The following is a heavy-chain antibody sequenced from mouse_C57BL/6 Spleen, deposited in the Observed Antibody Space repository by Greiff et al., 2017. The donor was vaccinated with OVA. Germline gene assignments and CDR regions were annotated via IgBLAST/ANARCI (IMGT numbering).Heavy chain of an antibody. J-gene: IGHJ1*03. V-gene: IGHV1-81*01. Sequence: QVQLKESGAELARPGASVKLSCKASGYTFTSYGISWVKQRTGQGLEWIGEIYPRSGNTYYNEKFKGKATLTADKSSSTAYMELRSLTSEDSAVYFCARKGDEGYFDVWGTGTTVTVSS. CDR2: IYPRSGNT. CDR3: ARKGDEGYFDV. CDR1: GYTFTSYG. D-gene: IGHD3-3*01.